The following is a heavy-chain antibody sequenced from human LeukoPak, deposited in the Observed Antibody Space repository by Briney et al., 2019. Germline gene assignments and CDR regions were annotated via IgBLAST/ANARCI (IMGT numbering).Heavy chain of an antibody. D-gene: IGHD3-9*01. J-gene: IGHJ3*02. V-gene: IGHV3-48*04. CDR3: ARDLSYYDILTGYYWDAFDI. CDR1: GFTFSSYS. CDR2: ISSSGSTI. Sequence: GGSLRLSCAASGFTFSSYSMNWVRKATGKGLEWVSYISSSGSTIYYADSVKGRFTISRESAKNSLYLQMNSLRAEDTAVYYCARDLSYYDILTGYYWDAFDIWGQGTMVTVSS.